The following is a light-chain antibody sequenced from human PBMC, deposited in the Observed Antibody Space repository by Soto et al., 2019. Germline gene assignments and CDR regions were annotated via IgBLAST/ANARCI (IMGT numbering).Light chain of an antibody. Sequence: QSALTQPPSASGSPGQSVTISRTGSSSDVGGYNHVSWYQQHPGKAPKLVIYEVDKRPSGVPERSSGSKSGNTASLTVSGLQTEDEADYYCTSNTDSDSYVSGTGTKVTVL. J-gene: IGLJ1*01. V-gene: IGLV2-8*01. CDR1: SSDVGGYNH. CDR2: EVD. CDR3: TSNTDSDSYV.